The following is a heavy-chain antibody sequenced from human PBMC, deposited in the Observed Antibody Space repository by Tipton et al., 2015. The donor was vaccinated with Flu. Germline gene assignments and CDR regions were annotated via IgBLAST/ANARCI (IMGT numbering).Heavy chain of an antibody. J-gene: IGHJ4*02. CDR3: ARLTAAAGILFDH. CDR2: VYYSGST. V-gene: IGHV4-59*08. D-gene: IGHD6-13*01. Sequence: TLSLTCTVSGGSFSSYYWSWIRQPPGKELEWLGYVYYSGSTNYNPSLKSRVTMSIDTSKKQFSLKLTSVTAADTAVYYCARLTAAAGILFDHWGQGTLVTVSS. CDR1: GGSFSSYY.